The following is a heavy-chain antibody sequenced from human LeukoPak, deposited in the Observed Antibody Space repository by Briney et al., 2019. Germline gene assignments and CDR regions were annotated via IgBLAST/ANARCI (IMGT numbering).Heavy chain of an antibody. CDR3: AREGRYFDWLAVDY. CDR2: ISYDGSNK. CDR1: GFTFSSYG. Sequence: GGSLRLSCAASGFTFSSYGMHWVRQAPGKGLEWVAVISYDGSNKYYADSVKGRFTISRDNSKNTLYLQMNSLRAEDTAVYYCAREGRYFDWLAVDYWGQGTLVTVSS. D-gene: IGHD3-9*01. V-gene: IGHV3-30*03. J-gene: IGHJ4*02.